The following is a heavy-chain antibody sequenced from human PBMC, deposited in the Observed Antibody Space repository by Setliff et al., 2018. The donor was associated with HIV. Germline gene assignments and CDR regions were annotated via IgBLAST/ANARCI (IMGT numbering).Heavy chain of an antibody. V-gene: IGHV1-69*06. Sequence: SVKVSCKASGGTFSTYAISWVRQAPGQGLEWMGRIIPIYGTANYAQKFQGRVTITADKSTSTAYMELSSLRSEDTAVYYCARDGDSSGWYGYYYYMDVWGKGTTVTAP. J-gene: IGHJ6*03. CDR3: ARDGDSSGWYGYYYYMDV. D-gene: IGHD6-19*01. CDR1: GGTFSTYA. CDR2: IIPIYGTA.